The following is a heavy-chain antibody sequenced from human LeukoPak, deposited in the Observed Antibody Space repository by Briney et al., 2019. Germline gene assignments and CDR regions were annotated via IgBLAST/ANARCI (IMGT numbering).Heavy chain of an antibody. V-gene: IGHV3-48*01. CDR3: ARVGYDSIGVVDY. Sequence: GGSLRLSCAASGFTFSSYSMNWVRQAPGKGLEWVSYISSSSTIYYADSVKGRFTISRDNAKNSLYLQMNSLRAEDTAVYYCARVGYDSIGVVDYWGQGTLVTVSS. CDR1: GFTFSSYS. D-gene: IGHD3-22*01. J-gene: IGHJ4*02. CDR2: ISSSSTI.